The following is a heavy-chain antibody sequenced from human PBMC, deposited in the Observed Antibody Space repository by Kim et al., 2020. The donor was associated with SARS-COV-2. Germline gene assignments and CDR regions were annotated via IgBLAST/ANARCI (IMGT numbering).Heavy chain of an antibody. J-gene: IGHJ6*02. CDR2: IKQDGSEK. V-gene: IGHV3-7*03. CDR1: GFTFSSYW. CDR3: ARDQGRRPQWELPPSGYYYYGMDV. D-gene: IGHD1-26*01. Sequence: GGSLRLSCAASGFTFSSYWMSWVRQAPGKGLEWVANIKQDGSEKYYVDSVKGRFTISRDNAKNSLYLQMNSLRAEDTAVYYCARDQGRRPQWELPPSGYYYYGMDVWGQGTTVTVSS.